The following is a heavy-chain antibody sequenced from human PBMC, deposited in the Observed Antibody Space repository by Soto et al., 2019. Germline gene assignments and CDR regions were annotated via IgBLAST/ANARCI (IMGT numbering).Heavy chain of an antibody. V-gene: IGHV3-48*01. Sequence: GGPLRLSCAASGFTFSRYSMNWVRQAPGKGLEWVSYISSSSDTIYYADSVKGRFTISRDNAKNSLYLQMNSLRTEDTAVYYCVRGLPGDYWGQGTLVTVSS. CDR2: ISSSSDTI. CDR1: GFTFSRYS. CDR3: VRGLPGDY. J-gene: IGHJ4*02. D-gene: IGHD2-2*01.